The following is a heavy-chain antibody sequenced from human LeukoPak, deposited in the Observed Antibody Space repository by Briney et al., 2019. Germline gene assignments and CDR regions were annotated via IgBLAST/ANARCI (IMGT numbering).Heavy chain of an antibody. J-gene: IGHJ4*02. CDR3: ARDFDNGAS. Sequence: PSETLSLTCAVYGGSFSAYYWSWIRQPPGKGLEWIGEINHSGSTHYNPPLKSRVTMSVDTSKNQLSLKLTSVTAADTAVYYCARDFDNGASWGQGTLVTVSS. D-gene: IGHD4-17*01. CDR1: GGSFSAYY. V-gene: IGHV4-34*01. CDR2: INHSGST.